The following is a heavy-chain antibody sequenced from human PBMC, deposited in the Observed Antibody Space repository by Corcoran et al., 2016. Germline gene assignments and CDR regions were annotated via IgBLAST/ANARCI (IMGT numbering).Heavy chain of an antibody. Sequence: EVQLVESGGGLVQPGGSLRLSCAASGFTFSSYWMYWVRQAPGKGLVWVSRINTDGSSAGYADYVKGRFTISRDTAKNTVYLQMNSLRVEDTALYYGARDLIVGPTGGDYLEYWGQGTLVTVFS. V-gene: IGHV3-74*01. J-gene: IGHJ4*02. D-gene: IGHD1-26*01. CDR2: INTDGSSA. CDR3: ARDLIVGPTGGDYLEY. CDR1: GFTFSSYW.